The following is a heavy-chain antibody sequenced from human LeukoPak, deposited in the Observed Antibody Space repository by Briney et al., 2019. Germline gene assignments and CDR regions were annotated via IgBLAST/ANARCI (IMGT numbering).Heavy chain of an antibody. J-gene: IGHJ4*02. D-gene: IGHD6-13*01. CDR1: GGTFSSYA. V-gene: IGHV1-69*05. CDR2: IIPTFGTA. Sequence: SVKVSCKASGGTFSSYAISWVRQAPGQGLEWMGGIIPTFGTANYAQKFQGRVTITTDESTSTAYMELSSLRSEDTAVYYCAVPKEGSSWYAQIDYWGQGTLVTVSS. CDR3: AVPKEGSSWYAQIDY.